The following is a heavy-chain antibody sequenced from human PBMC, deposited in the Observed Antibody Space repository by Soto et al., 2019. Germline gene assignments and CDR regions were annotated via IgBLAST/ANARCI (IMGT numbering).Heavy chain of an antibody. D-gene: IGHD1-26*01. V-gene: IGHV4-59*02. CDR1: GDSVNRYD. Sequence: SETLSITCTGNGDSVNRYDWCWMRQPPGKGLECMGYVYYSGSTNYNPSLKSRVTISVDASKNQISPRLKSVTAADTAVYYCARAETSGIHHFDYWGQGSLVTVS. CDR2: VYYSGST. J-gene: IGHJ4*02. CDR3: ARAETSGIHHFDY.